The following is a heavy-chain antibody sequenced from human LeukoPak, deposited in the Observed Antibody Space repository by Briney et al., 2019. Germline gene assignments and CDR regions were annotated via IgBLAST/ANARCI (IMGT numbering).Heavy chain of an antibody. CDR2: ITGSGGTT. J-gene: IGHJ3*01. CDR1: GFTASGYTFSTYA. V-gene: IGHV3-23*01. CDR3: AKDHLGAYGA. Sequence: GGSLTLSCTASGFTASGYTFSTYAMGWVRQAPGRGLEWVSAITGSGGTTYYADSVKGRFSISRGNSKNTLILQMNSLRVGDTAVYYCAKDHLGAYGARGQGTMVTVSS. D-gene: IGHD2-21*01.